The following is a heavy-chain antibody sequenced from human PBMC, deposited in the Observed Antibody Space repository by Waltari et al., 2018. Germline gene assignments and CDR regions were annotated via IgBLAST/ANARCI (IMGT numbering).Heavy chain of an antibody. J-gene: IGHJ4*02. V-gene: IGHV4-30-4*08. CDR1: GGSISSGDYY. CDR3: ARGNGDYYDSSGFDY. D-gene: IGHD3-22*01. Sequence: QVQLQESGPGLVKPSQTLSLTCTVSGGSISSGDYYWSWIRQPPGKGLEWIGYIYSSGSTYYNPSLKSRVTISVDTSKNQFSLKLSSVTAADTAVYYCARGNGDYYDSSGFDYWGQGTLVTVSS. CDR2: IYSSGST.